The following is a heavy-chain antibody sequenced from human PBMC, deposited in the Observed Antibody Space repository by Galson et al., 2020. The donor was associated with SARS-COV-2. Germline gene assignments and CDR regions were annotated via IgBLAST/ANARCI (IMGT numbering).Heavy chain of an antibody. Sequence: ASVKVSCKASGYTFTSYAMHWVRQAPGQRLAWMGWINAGNGNTKYSQKFQGRVTITRDTSASTAYMELSSLRSKDTAVYYCARGGVPAAAPGHYWGQGTLVTVSS. V-gene: IGHV1-3*01. CDR1: GYTFTSYA. J-gene: IGHJ4*02. CDR2: INAGNGNT. D-gene: IGHD2-2*01. CDR3: ARGGVPAAAPGHY.